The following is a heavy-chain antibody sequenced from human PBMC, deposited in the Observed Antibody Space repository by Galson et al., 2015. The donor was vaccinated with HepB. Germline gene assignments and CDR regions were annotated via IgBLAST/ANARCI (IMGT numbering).Heavy chain of an antibody. CDR3: ARDRFDSSGWLNWFDP. Sequence: AISGDSVSSNSAAWNWIRQSPSRGLEWLGRTYYRSKWYNDYAVSVKSRITINPDTSKNQFSLQLNSVTPEDTAVYYCARDRFDSSGWLNWFDPWGQGTLVTVSS. D-gene: IGHD6-19*01. CDR1: GDSVSSNSAA. J-gene: IGHJ5*02. CDR2: TYYRSKWYN. V-gene: IGHV6-1*01.